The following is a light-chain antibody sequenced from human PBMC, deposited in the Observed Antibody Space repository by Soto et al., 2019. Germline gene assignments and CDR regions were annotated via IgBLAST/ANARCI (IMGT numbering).Light chain of an antibody. CDR1: QSVYSN. Sequence: EIVMTQSPVTLSVSPGERATLSCRASQSVYSNLAWYQQKPGQPPRLLIYGASTRATGIPARFSGSGSGTEFTFTISSLQSEDFAAYYCQQYNNWPYTFGPGTKVDIK. CDR3: QQYNNWPYT. J-gene: IGKJ3*01. V-gene: IGKV3-15*01. CDR2: GAS.